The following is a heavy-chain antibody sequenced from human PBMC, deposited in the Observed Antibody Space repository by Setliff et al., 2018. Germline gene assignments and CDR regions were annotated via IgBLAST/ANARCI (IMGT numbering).Heavy chain of an antibody. CDR1: GFSLSTTGVG. J-gene: IGHJ4*02. CDR2: IYWDDDK. V-gene: IGHV2-5*02. Sequence: SGPTLVNPTQTLTLTCTFSGFSLSTTGVGVGWIRQPPGKALEWLALIYWDDDKRYSPSLKSRLTITKDTSKNQVVLTMTNMDPVDTATYYCARCITIFGVVIPNAFDYWGQGTLVTVS. CDR3: ARCITIFGVVIPNAFDY. D-gene: IGHD3-3*01.